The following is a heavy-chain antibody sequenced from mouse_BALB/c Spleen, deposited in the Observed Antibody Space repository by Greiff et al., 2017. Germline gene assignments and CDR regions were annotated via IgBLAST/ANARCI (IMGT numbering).Heavy chain of an antibody. CDR1: GFTFSSYA. Sequence: EVQLVESGGGLVKPGGSLKLSCAASGFTFSSYAMSWVRQSPEKRLEWVAEISSGGSYTYYPDTVTGRFTISRDNAKNTLYLEMSSLRSEDTAMYYCARGGSSYEDYAMDYWGQGTSVTVSS. V-gene: IGHV5-9-4*01. CDR2: ISSGGSYT. CDR3: ARGGSSYEDYAMDY. J-gene: IGHJ4*01. D-gene: IGHD1-1*01.